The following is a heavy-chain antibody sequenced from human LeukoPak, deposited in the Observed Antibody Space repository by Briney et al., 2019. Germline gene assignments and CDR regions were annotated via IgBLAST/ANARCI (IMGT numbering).Heavy chain of an antibody. J-gene: IGHJ6*03. D-gene: IGHD3-22*01. CDR1: GFTFSSYS. CDR3: ARVKYYYDSSGYYGSYYYMDV. CDR2: ISSSSSYI. Sequence: GGSLRLSCAASGFTFSSYSMNWVRQAPGKGLEWVSSISSSSSYIYYADSVKGRLTISRDNAKNSLYLQMNSLRAEDTAVYYCARVKYYYDSSGYYGSYYYMDVWGKGTTVTVSS. V-gene: IGHV3-21*01.